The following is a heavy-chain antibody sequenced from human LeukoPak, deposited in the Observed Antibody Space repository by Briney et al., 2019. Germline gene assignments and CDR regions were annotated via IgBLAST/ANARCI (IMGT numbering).Heavy chain of an antibody. V-gene: IGHV3-74*01. D-gene: IGHD4-17*01. CDR1: GFTFSNYW. J-gene: IGHJ4*02. CDR2: INSGGSST. CDR3: ARELYGDYGVDY. Sequence: GGSLRLSCAASGFTFSNYWMHWVRHAPGKGLVWVSRINSGGSSTSYADSVKDRFTISRDNAKNTLYLQMNSLRAEDTAVYFWARELYGDYGVDYWGQGTLVTVSS.